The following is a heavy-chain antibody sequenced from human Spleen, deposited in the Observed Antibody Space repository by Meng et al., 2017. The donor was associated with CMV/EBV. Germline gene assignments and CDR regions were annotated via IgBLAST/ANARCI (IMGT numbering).Heavy chain of an antibody. CDR2: IIPFLGTT. CDR1: GAISTDHG. Sequence: SCRASGAISTDHGITWVRQAPGLGLEWLGNIIPFLGTTSYAQKFQHRLTINADKSTGTVYMELSSLSSEDTAVYYCARPAMGNWFDPWGQGTLVTVSS. J-gene: IGHJ5*02. V-gene: IGHV1-69*04. D-gene: IGHD1-26*01. CDR3: ARPAMGNWFDP.